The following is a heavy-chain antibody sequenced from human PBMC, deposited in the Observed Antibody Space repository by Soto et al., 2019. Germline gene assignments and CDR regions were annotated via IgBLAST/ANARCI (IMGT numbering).Heavy chain of an antibody. CDR3: ARKLIHLGVLDY. Sequence: ASVKVSCKASGYTFTSYAMHWVRQAPGQRLEWMGWINAGNGNTKYSQKFQGRVTITRDTSASTAYMELSSLRSEDTAVYYCARKLIHLGVLDYWGQGTLVTVSS. CDR2: INAGNGNT. CDR1: GYTFTSYA. J-gene: IGHJ4*02. D-gene: IGHD5-18*01. V-gene: IGHV1-3*01.